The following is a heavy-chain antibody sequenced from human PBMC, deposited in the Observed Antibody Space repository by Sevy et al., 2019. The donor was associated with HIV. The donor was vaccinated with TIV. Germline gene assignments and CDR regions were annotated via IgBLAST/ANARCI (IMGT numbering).Heavy chain of an antibody. CDR2: IKQDGSEK. Sequence: GGSLRLSCAASGFTFSSYWMSWVRQAPGKGLEWVANIKQDGSEKYYVDSVKGRFTISRYNAKNSLYLQMNSLRAECTAVYYWARGSGVPRFCSGLNEDHYFDYWGQGSLVSVSS. CDR1: GFTFSSYW. V-gene: IGHV3-7*03. J-gene: IGHJ4*02. CDR3: ARGSGVPRFCSGLNEDHYFDY. D-gene: IGHD6-19*01.